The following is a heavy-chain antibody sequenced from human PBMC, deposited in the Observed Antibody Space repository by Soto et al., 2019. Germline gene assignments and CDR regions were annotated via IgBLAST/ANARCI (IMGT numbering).Heavy chain of an antibody. CDR3: ARRDCSSTSCYFDY. D-gene: IGHD2-2*01. CDR1: SDSISSYY. CDR2: IHYSGST. Sequence: PSETLSLTCSVSSDSISSYYWSWIRQPPGKGLEWIGYIHYSGSTNYNPSLKSRVTISVDTSKNQFSLKLRSVTAADTAVYYCARRDCSSTSCYFDYWGHGTLVTVSS. V-gene: IGHV4-59*01. J-gene: IGHJ4*01.